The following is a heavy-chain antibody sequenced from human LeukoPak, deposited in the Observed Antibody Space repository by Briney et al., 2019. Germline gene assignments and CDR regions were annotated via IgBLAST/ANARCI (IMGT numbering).Heavy chain of an antibody. D-gene: IGHD2-2*01. J-gene: IGHJ6*02. Sequence: ASLKLSCKASGYTFTSYHMHWVRQAPGQGLEWMGIINPTGGRTSYAQKLQDRVTMTTDTSTSTVYMELRSLRSEDTAVYHCAREGTSSHCSSTSCYSYYYGMDFWAQGTTVTVSS. CDR2: INPTGGRT. CDR1: GYTFTSYH. CDR3: AREGTSSHCSSTSCYSYYYGMDF. V-gene: IGHV1-46*01.